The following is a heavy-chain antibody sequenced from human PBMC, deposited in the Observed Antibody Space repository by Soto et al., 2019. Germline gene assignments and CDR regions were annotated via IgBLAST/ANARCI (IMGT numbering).Heavy chain of an antibody. J-gene: IGHJ5*02. CDR2: IYHIGST. V-gene: IGHV4-59*01. CDR3: ARFRFFCSGAGCNDGGSVGVDP. D-gene: IGHD3-3*01. Sequence: PSETLSLTCTVSGDSISDFYWTWLRQSPGKGLEWIGYIYHIGSTKYNPSLESRVTFSIDTSKSQFSLRLTSLTAADTAVYFCARFRFFCSGAGCNDGGSVGVDPWGQGALVTVSS. CDR1: GDSISDFY.